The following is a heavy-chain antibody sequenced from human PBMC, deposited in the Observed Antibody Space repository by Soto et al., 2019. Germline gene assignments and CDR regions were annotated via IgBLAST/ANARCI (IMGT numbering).Heavy chain of an antibody. CDR1: GYTVTAFF. CDR3: AREAIVAGATTGMDV. V-gene: IGHV1-46*01. D-gene: IGHD1-26*01. Sequence: SVKGSCNASGYTVTAFFMHWVRQAPVQGLEWMGVINPGYPAGRSTTYAQKFQGRVTMTTDTSTSTVYMELSRLRSDGTAVYYCAREAIVAGATTGMDVWGQGTTVTVSS. CDR2: INPGYPAGRST. J-gene: IGHJ6*02.